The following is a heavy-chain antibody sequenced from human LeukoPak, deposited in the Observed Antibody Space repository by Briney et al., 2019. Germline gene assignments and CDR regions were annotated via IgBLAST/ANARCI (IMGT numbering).Heavy chain of an antibody. V-gene: IGHV4-34*01. CDR2: INHSGST. CDR3: ARGRYGGNSGYYFDY. D-gene: IGHD4-23*01. Sequence: SETLSLTCAVYGGSFSGYYWSWIHQPPGKGLEWIGEINHSGSTNYNPSLKSRVTISVDTSKNQFSLKLSSVTAADTAVYYCARGRYGGNSGYYFDYWGQGTLVTVSS. CDR1: GGSFSGYY. J-gene: IGHJ4*02.